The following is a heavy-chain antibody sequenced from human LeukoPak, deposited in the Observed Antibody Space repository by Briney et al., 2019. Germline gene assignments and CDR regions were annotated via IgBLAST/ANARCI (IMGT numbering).Heavy chain of an antibody. CDR3: AKDLGPLITIFGVADY. CDR2: IRYDGSNI. J-gene: IGHJ4*02. V-gene: IGHV3-30*02. D-gene: IGHD3-3*01. Sequence: PGGSLRVSCAASGFTFSSYGMHLVHQAPAKALEWVTFIRYDGSNIYYADSVKGRFTVSSDDSRNTLYLQMNSLSAEDAAVYYCAKDLGPLITIFGVADYWGQGTLVTVSS. CDR1: GFTFSSYG.